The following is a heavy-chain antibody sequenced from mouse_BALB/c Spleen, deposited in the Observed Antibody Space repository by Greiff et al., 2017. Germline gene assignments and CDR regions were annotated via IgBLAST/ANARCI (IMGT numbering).Heavy chain of an antibody. Sequence: QVQLQQSGAELVRPGTSVKISCKASGYTFTNYWLGWVKQRPGHGLEWIGDIYPGGGYTNYNEKFKGKATLTADTSSSTAYMQLSSLTSEDSAVYFCARAAARTWFAYWGQGTLVTVSA. CDR2: IYPGGGYT. CDR1: GYTFTNYW. D-gene: IGHD1-2*01. CDR3: ARAAARTWFAY. J-gene: IGHJ3*01. V-gene: IGHV1-63*02.